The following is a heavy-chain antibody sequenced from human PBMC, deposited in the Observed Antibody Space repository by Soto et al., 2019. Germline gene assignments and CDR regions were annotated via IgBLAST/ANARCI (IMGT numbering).Heavy chain of an antibody. CDR3: ARVRYGDYDNYYYYGMDV. V-gene: IGHV3-53*02. D-gene: IGHD4-17*01. CDR2: IYSGGST. CDR1: GFTVSSNY. Sequence: EVQLVETGGGLIQPGGSLRLSCAASGFTVSSNYMSWVRQAPGKGLEWVSVIYSGGSTYYADSVKGRFTISRDSSKNTLYLQMNSLRAEDTAVYYCARVRYGDYDNYYYYGMDVWGQGTTVTVSS. J-gene: IGHJ6*02.